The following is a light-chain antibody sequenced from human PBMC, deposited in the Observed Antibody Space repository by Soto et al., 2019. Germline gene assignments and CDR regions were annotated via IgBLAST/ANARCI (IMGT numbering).Light chain of an antibody. CDR1: QCISSW. J-gene: IGKJ1*01. CDR3: HQYNSYPWT. V-gene: IGKV1-5*03. Sequence: DIQMTQSPSTLSASVGDRVTITCRASQCISSWLAWYQQKPGKAPNLLIYKASSLKSGVPSRFSGSGSGTEFTLTISSLQPDDFATYYCHQYNSYPWTFGQGTEVEIK. CDR2: KAS.